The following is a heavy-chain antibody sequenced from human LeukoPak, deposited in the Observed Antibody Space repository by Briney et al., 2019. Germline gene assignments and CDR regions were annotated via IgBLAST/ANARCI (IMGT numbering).Heavy chain of an antibody. D-gene: IGHD6-13*01. V-gene: IGHV6-1*01. J-gene: IGHJ5*02. Sequence: SQTLSLTCATSGDSVSSNSAAWNWIRQSPSRGLEWLGRTYYRSKWYNDYAVSVKSRITINPDTSKNQFSLQLNSVTPEDTAVYYCARGKAAAGTGWFDPWGQGTLVTVSS. CDR2: TYYRSKWYN. CDR1: GDSVSSNSAA. CDR3: ARGKAAAGTGWFDP.